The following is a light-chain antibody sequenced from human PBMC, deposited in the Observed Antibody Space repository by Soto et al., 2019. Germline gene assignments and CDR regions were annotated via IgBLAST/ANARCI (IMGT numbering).Light chain of an antibody. CDR1: SSNMVTGLD. V-gene: IGLV1-40*01. J-gene: IGLJ2*01. Sequence: QSVLTQPPSVSGAPGQRGTISCTGNSSNMVTGLDVHWYQQLPGTAPKILIYDTSNRPSGVPDRFSGSKSGTSASLAITGRQAEDGTDYDCQSYDSRLSAVVFGGGTKLTVL. CDR2: DTS. CDR3: QSYDSRLSAVV.